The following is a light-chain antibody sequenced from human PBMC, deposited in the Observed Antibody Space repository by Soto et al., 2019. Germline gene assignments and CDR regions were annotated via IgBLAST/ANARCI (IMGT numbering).Light chain of an antibody. CDR2: SNI. J-gene: IGLJ1*01. CDR1: SSNIGSNT. V-gene: IGLV1-44*01. Sequence: QSVLTQPPSASGTPGQRVTISCSGSSSNIGSNTVKWYQQLPGTAPKLLIHSNIKRPSGVPDRFSGSKSGTSASLAISGLQSEDGADYYCAAWDDSLNVYVFGTGTKLTVL. CDR3: AAWDDSLNVYV.